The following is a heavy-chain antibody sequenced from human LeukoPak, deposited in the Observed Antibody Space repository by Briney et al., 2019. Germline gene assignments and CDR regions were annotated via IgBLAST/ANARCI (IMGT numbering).Heavy chain of an antibody. Sequence: VASVKVSCKASGYTFTSYYMHWVRQAPGQGLEWMGWINPTSGATNYAQNFQGRVTMTWDTSISTAYMELSRLSSDDTAIYFCARRGLRLAVAASYYFALDVWGQGTTVTVSS. CDR3: ARRGLRLAVAASYYFALDV. J-gene: IGHJ6*02. V-gene: IGHV1-2*02. D-gene: IGHD6-19*01. CDR1: GYTFTSYY. CDR2: INPTSGAT.